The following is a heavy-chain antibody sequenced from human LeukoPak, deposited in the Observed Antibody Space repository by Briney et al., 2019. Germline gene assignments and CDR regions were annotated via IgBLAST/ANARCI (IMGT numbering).Heavy chain of an antibody. CDR3: AKEEYDILTGYYLWGVDY. D-gene: IGHD3-9*01. V-gene: IGHV3-30*02. CDR1: GFTFSNYG. J-gene: IGHJ4*02. CDR2: IRYAANNK. Sequence: PGGSLRLSCAASGFTFSNYGMHWVRQAPGKGLEWVAFIRYAANNKYYADSVRGRFTISRDNSKNTLYLQMSSLRAEDTAVYYCAKEEYDILTGYYLWGVDYWGQGTLVTVSS.